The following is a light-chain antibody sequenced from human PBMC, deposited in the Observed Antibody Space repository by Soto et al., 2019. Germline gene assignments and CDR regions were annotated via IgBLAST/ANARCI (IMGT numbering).Light chain of an antibody. V-gene: IGKV2-30*01. CDR2: KVS. CDR3: MQATQWPYT. CDR1: QSLVYSDGNTY. Sequence: DVVMTQSPLSLPVTLGQPASISCRSSQSLVYSDGNTYLNWFQQRPGQSPRRLICKVSNRDSGVPDRFSGSGSCTDFILKISRVEAEDVGVYYCMQATQWPYTFGQGTKLEIK. J-gene: IGKJ2*01.